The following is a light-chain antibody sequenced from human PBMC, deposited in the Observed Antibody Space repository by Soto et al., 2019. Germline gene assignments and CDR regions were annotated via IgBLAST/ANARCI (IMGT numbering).Light chain of an antibody. Sequence: QSVLTQPPSASGSPGQSVTISCTGTKNDIGVYDFVSWYQHHPGKAPRLIIYEVVQRPSGVPDRFSGSKSGNTASLTVSGLQAAYEADYFCKSYAGSNNYVFGSGTKVTV. V-gene: IGLV2-8*01. J-gene: IGLJ1*01. CDR3: KSYAGSNNYV. CDR2: EVV. CDR1: KNDIGVYDF.